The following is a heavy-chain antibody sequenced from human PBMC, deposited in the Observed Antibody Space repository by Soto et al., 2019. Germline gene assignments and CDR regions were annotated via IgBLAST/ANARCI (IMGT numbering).Heavy chain of an antibody. J-gene: IGHJ4*02. Sequence: SGPTLVNPTQTLTLTCSFSGLSLSTIGVGVGWIRQPPGKALEWLAVIYWDEDKSYSPSLKSRLTITKGTSKNQVVPTVTNMDPVDTATYYCAHMGYTNGYVDYWGQGTLVTVSS. CDR3: AHMGYTNGYVDY. D-gene: IGHD2-8*01. V-gene: IGHV2-5*02. CDR1: GLSLSTIGVG. CDR2: IYWDEDK.